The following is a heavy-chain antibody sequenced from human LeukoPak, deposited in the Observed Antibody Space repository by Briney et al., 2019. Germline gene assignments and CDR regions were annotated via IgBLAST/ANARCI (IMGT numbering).Heavy chain of an antibody. V-gene: IGHV3-23*01. CDR2: ISGSGGST. D-gene: IGHD3-9*01. J-gene: IGHJ4*02. CDR1: GFTFSSYA. CDR3: AKAQVYYDILTGQDKYYFDY. Sequence: GSLRLSCAASGFTFSSYAMSWVRQAPGKGLGWVSAISGSGGSTYYADSVKGRFTISRDNSKNTLYLQMNSLRAEDTAVYYCAKAQVYYDILTGQDKYYFDYWGQGTLVTVSS.